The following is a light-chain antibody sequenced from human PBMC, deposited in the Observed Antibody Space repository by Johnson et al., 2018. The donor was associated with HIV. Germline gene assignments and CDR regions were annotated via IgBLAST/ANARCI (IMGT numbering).Light chain of an antibody. J-gene: IGLJ1*01. CDR1: SSNIGNSY. CDR2: DNN. CDR3: GTWDNTLNVYV. V-gene: IGLV1-51*01. Sequence: QSVLTQPPSVSAAPGQKVTISCSGSSSNIGNSYVSWYQQLPGTAPKLLIYDNNKRPSGIPDRFSGSKSGASATLDITGLQPGDEADYYCGTWDNTLNVYVCGTGTKVTVL.